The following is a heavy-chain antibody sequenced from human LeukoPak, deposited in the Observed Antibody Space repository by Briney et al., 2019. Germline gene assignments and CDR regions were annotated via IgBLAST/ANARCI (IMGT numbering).Heavy chain of an antibody. CDR2: ISGSGGST. V-gene: IGHV3-23*01. Sequence: GGSLRLSCAASGFTFSSYAMSWVHQAPGKGLEWVSAISGSGGSTYYADSVEGRFTISRDNSKNTLYLQMNSLRAEDTAVYYCAKIPGYSSGWYDWKPGYFDYWGQGTLVTVSS. CDR3: AKIPGYSSGWYDWKPGYFDY. J-gene: IGHJ4*02. D-gene: IGHD6-19*01. CDR1: GFTFSSYA.